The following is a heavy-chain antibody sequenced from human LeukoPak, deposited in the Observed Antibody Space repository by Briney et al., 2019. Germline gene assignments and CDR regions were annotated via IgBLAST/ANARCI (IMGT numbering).Heavy chain of an antibody. CDR3: ARLRGLSSGTYRYQTALEY. J-gene: IGHJ4*02. Sequence: PGGSLRLSCAASGFTFNTYGMNWVRQAPGKGLEWVSAISGSGGSTYYADSVKGRFTISRDNSKNTLYLQMHSLRAEDTAVYYCARLRGLSSGTYRYQTALEYWGQGSLVTVSS. CDR2: ISGSGGST. V-gene: IGHV3-23*01. CDR1: GFTFNTYG. D-gene: IGHD1-26*01.